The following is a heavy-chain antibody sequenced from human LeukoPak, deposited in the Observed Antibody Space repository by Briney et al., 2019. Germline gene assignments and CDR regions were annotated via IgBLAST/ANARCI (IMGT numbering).Heavy chain of an antibody. CDR1: GGSISSYY. D-gene: IGHD6-19*01. Sequence: SETLSLTCTVSGGSISSYYWSWIRQPPGKGLEWIGYIYYSGSTNYNPSLKSRVTISVDTSKNQFSLKLSSVTAADTAVYYCASGRVAACNWFDPWGQGTLVTVSS. CDR2: IYYSGST. V-gene: IGHV4-59*08. CDR3: ASGRVAACNWFDP. J-gene: IGHJ5*02.